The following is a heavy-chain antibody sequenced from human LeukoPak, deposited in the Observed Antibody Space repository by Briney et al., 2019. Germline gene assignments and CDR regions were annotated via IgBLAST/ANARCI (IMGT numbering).Heavy chain of an antibody. D-gene: IGHD3-22*01. CDR3: AKAMYYYDSSGPCPFDY. J-gene: IGHJ4*02. Sequence: GRSLRLSCAASGFTFSNYGMHWVRQAPGKGLEWVAFIRYDGSNKYYADSVKGRFTISRDNSKNTLYLQMNSLRAEDTAVYYCAKAMYYYDSSGPCPFDYWGRGTLVTVSS. CDR2: IRYDGSNK. V-gene: IGHV3-30*02. CDR1: GFTFSNYG.